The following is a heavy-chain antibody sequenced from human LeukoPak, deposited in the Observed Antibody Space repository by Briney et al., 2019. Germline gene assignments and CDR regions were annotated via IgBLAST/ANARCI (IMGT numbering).Heavy chain of an antibody. CDR3: ARAGYYYGSGSYLKYFQH. V-gene: IGHV4-34*01. J-gene: IGHJ1*01. Sequence: SETLSLTCAVYGGSFSGYYWSWIRQPPGKGLEWIGEINHSGSTNYNPSLKSRVTISVDTSKNHFSLKLSSVTAADTAVYYCARAGYYYGSGSYLKYFQHWGQGTLVTVSS. CDR1: GGSFSGYY. D-gene: IGHD3-10*01. CDR2: INHSGST.